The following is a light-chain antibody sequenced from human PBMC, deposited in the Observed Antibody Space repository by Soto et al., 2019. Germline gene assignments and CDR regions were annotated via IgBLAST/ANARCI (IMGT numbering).Light chain of an antibody. CDR1: QSVSSY. V-gene: IGKV3-11*01. CDR2: DAS. J-gene: IGKJ2*01. Sequence: EIVLTQSPATLSLSPGERATLSCRASQSVSSYLAWYQQKPGQAPRLLMYDASNRATGIPARFSGSGSGTDFTLTISSLEAEDFAVYYCQQRSNWPPYTFGQGTKVEIK. CDR3: QQRSNWPPYT.